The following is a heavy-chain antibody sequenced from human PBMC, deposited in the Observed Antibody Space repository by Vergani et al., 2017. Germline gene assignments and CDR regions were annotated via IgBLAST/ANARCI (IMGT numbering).Heavy chain of an antibody. D-gene: IGHD3-3*01. CDR1: GDSITSSTYY. Sequence: QVQLQESGPGLVKPSQTLSLICSVSGDSITSSTYYWSWTRQPAGKGLEYIGRIYTTGSTNYNPSLKSRVTMSVDTSKNQFSLKLSSVTAADTAVYYCARVGVGISFDYWGQGTLVTVSS. CDR3: ARVGVGISFDY. J-gene: IGHJ4*02. V-gene: IGHV4-61*02. CDR2: IYTTGST.